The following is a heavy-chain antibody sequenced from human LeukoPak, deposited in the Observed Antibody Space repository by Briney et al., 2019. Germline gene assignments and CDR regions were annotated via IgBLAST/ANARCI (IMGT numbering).Heavy chain of an antibody. CDR1: GFTFSDFD. CDR2: ICGGGDRT. D-gene: IGHD3-16*01. CDR3: AIHWV. V-gene: IGHV3-23*01. Sequence: PGGSLRLSCAASGFTFSDFDISWVRQAPGEGLEWVSAICGGGDRTYYADSVKGRFTISRDNYKNTLYLQMNSVRAEDAAVYYCAIHWVWGQETLVTVPS. J-gene: IGHJ4*02.